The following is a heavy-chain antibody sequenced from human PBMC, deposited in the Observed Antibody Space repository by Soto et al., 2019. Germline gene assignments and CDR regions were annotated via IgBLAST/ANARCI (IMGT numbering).Heavy chain of an antibody. CDR2: TIPILDVA. CDR3: ARDSPIGSTYSGYDAIDS. V-gene: IGHV1-69*08. Sequence: QVQLVQSGAEVKKPGSSVKVSCKASGGTFSTSTFTWVRQAPGQGLEWMGRTIPILDVADYAQDFQGRVTMTAAKSTSTAYMELTSLTSKDTAVYYCARDSPIGSTYSGYDAIDSWGQGTLVTVSS. D-gene: IGHD5-12*01. J-gene: IGHJ4*02. CDR1: GGTFSTST.